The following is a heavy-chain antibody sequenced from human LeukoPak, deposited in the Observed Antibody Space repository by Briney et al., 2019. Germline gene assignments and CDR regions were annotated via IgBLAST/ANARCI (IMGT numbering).Heavy chain of an antibody. D-gene: IGHD3-9*01. CDR3: ARVRRDYDILTFDAFDI. V-gene: IGHV1-2*02. Sequence: ASVKVSCKASGDTFTGYYMHWVRQAPGQGLEWVGWINPNSGGTNYAQKFQGRVTMTRDTSISTAYMELSRLRSDDTAVYYCARVRRDYDILTFDAFDIWGQGTMVTVSS. CDR2: INPNSGGT. CDR1: GDTFTGYY. J-gene: IGHJ3*02.